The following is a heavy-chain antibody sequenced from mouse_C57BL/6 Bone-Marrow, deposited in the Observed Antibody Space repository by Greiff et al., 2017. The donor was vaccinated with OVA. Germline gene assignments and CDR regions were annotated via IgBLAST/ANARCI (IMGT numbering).Heavy chain of an antibody. V-gene: IGHV5-6*01. Sequence: EVQRVESGGDLVKPGGSLKLSCAASGFTFSSYGMSWVRQTPDKRLEWVANISSGGSYTYSPDSVKGRFTISRDNAKNTQYLQMSRLKSVDTAMYYCASLYDGVPLFAYWGQGTLVTVSA. J-gene: IGHJ3*01. CDR1: GFTFSSYG. CDR2: ISSGGSYT. CDR3: ASLYDGVPLFAY. D-gene: IGHD2-3*01.